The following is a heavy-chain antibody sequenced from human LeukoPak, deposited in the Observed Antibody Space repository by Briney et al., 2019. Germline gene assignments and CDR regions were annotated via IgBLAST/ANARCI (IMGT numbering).Heavy chain of an antibody. D-gene: IGHD3-3*01. Sequence: SETLSLTCTVSGGSISSYYWSWVRQPPGKGLEWIGYIYYSGSTNYNPSLKSRVTILVDTSKNQFSLKLSSVTAADTAVYYCARLRREYDFVSGYYIGNFDYWGQGTLVTVSS. J-gene: IGHJ4*02. CDR3: ARLRREYDFVSGYYIGNFDY. CDR2: IYYSGST. V-gene: IGHV4-59*08. CDR1: GGSISSYY.